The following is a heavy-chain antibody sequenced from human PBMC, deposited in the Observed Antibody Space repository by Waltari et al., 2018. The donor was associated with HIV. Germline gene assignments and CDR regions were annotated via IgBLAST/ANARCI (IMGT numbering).Heavy chain of an antibody. CDR2: ISAYNGNT. Sequence: QVQLVQSGAEVKKPGASVKVSCKASGYTFTSYGISWVRQAPGQGLEWMGWISAYNGNTNYAQKLQGRVTMTTDTSTSTAYMELRSLRSDDTAVYYCARDTPGPITMVRGDIDYWGQGTLVTVSS. CDR3: ARDTPGPITMVRGDIDY. V-gene: IGHV1-18*01. J-gene: IGHJ4*02. CDR1: GYTFTSYG. D-gene: IGHD3-10*01.